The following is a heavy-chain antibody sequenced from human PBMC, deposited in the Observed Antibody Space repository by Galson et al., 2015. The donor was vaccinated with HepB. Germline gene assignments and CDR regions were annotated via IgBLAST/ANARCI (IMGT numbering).Heavy chain of an antibody. CDR3: AREVMIRTLAHKTPDY. Sequence: SLRLSCAASGFTFSGYWMSWVRQVPGKGLEWVADVNLDGSEMYYADSVKGRFTISRDNAERSMSLHMYSLRAEGTAVYYCAREVMIRTLAHKTPDYWGQGTLVTVAS. CDR1: GFTFSGYW. J-gene: IGHJ4*02. D-gene: IGHD3-16*01. CDR2: VNLDGSEM. V-gene: IGHV3-7*03.